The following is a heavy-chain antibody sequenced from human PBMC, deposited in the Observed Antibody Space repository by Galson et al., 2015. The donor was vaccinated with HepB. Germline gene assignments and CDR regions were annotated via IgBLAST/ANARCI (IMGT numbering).Heavy chain of an antibody. CDR3: VRSLGTPSCT. CDR1: GYTFTTYS. Sequence: SVKVSCKASGYTFTTYSITWVRQAPRQGLEWMGWIYGDNGNTKYAQKLQDRVTMTTDTATSTAYMELRSLRSDDTAVYYCVRSLGTPSCTWGQGTLVTVSP. D-gene: IGHD2-15*01. CDR2: IYGDNGNT. V-gene: IGHV1-18*04. J-gene: IGHJ5*02.